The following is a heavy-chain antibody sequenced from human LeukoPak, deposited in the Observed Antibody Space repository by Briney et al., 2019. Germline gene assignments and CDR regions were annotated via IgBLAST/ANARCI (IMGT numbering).Heavy chain of an antibody. Sequence: PSETLSLTCAVYGVPFSGYYWSWIRQPPGKGLEWIGEINHSGSTNYNPSLKSRVTISVDTSKNQFSLKLSSVTAADTAVYYCARGGYCSSTSCYAGRFDYWGQGTLVTVSS. D-gene: IGHD2-2*01. V-gene: IGHV4-34*01. CDR2: INHSGST. CDR3: ARGGYCSSTSCYAGRFDY. CDR1: GVPFSGYY. J-gene: IGHJ4*02.